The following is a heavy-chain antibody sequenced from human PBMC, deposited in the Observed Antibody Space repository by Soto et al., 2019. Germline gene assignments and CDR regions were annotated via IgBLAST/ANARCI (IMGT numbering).Heavy chain of an antibody. CDR3: ARGEQYSGRIFDY. CDR1: GDSVSSNCAG. D-gene: IGHD1-26*01. CDR2: TYYRSKWYY. Sequence: SPTLSLPCAITGDSVSSNCAGWSWDRQSPSRGIEWLGRTYYRSKWYYEYAVSVRGRITINPDTSKNQFSLQLNSVTPEDTAVYFCARGEQYSGRIFDYWGQGTLVTVSS. J-gene: IGHJ4*01. V-gene: IGHV6-1*01.